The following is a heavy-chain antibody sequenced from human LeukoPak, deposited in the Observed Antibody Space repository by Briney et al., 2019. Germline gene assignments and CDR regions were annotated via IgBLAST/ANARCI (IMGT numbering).Heavy chain of an antibody. CDR3: ARAFGWVSAFDY. D-gene: IGHD3-10*01. V-gene: IGHV1-2*02. CDR1: GYTFTGYY. J-gene: IGHJ4*02. Sequence: ASVKVSCKASGYTFTGYYMRWVRQAPEQGLEWMGWINPNSGGTNYAQKFQGRVTMTRDTSISTAYMELSRLRSDDTAVYYCARAFGWVSAFDYWGQGTLVTVSS. CDR2: INPNSGGT.